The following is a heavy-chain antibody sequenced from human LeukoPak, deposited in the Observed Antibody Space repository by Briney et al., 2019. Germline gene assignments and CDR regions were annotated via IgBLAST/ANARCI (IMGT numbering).Heavy chain of an antibody. D-gene: IGHD5-24*01. CDR2: IGWNSGSI. CDR3: AKDGRWLHLEYYVDY. J-gene: IGHJ4*02. CDR1: GFTFDDYA. V-gene: IGHV3-9*01. Sequence: GGSLRLSCAASGFTFDDYAMHWVRQAPGKGLEWVSTIGWNSGSIGYADSVKGRFTISRDNAKNSLYLQMNSLRAEDTAFYYCAKDGRWLHLEYYVDYWGQGTLVTVSS.